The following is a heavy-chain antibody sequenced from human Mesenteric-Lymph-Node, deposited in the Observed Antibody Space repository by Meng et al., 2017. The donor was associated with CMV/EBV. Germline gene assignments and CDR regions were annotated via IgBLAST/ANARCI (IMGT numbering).Heavy chain of an antibody. Sequence: SETLSLTCTVSGGSISSYYWSWIRQPPGKGLEWIGYIYYSGSTNYNPSLKSRVTISVDTSKNQFSLKLSSVTAADTAVYYCARTIPREGMDVWGQGTTVTSP. CDR2: IYYSGST. J-gene: IGHJ6*02. V-gene: IGHV4-59*01. D-gene: IGHD3-3*01. CDR3: ARTIPREGMDV. CDR1: GGSISSYY.